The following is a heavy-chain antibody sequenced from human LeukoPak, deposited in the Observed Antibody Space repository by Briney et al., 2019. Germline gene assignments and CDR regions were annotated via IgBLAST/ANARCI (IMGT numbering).Heavy chain of an antibody. CDR3: ARALASGSSAFDY. Sequence: GGSLRLSCAASGFTFSSSSMNWVRQAPGKGLEWVSSISSSSSYIYFADSVKGRFTISRDNAKSSVYLQMSSLRAEDPAVYYCARALASGSSAFDYWGQGTLVTVSS. D-gene: IGHD1-26*01. J-gene: IGHJ4*02. CDR2: ISSSSSYI. CDR1: GFTFSSSS. V-gene: IGHV3-21*01.